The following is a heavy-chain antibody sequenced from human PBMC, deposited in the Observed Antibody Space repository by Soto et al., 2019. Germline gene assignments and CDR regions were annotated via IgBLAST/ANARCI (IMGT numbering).Heavy chain of an antibody. J-gene: IGHJ4*02. Sequence: QVQLVESGGGVVQPGRSLRLSCAASGFTFSSYGMHWVRQAPGKGLEWVAVIWYDGNHKYYAGSVKGRFTVSRYNSMITRYLQINSATADGMAMYYYARGLSRPDYWGKGTVSTVTS. CDR1: GFTFSSYG. D-gene: IGHD3-10*01. CDR2: IWYDGNHK. CDR3: ARGLSRPDY. V-gene: IGHV3-33*01.